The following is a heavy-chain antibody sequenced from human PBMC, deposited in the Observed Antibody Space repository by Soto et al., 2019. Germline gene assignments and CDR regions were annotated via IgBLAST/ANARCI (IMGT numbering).Heavy chain of an antibody. CDR2: IYYSGRT. J-gene: IGHJ4*02. CDR3: GRYDTSGTSLPY. Sequence: SETLSLTCIVSGDSIKSDYWSWIRQPPGKGLEWIGYIYYSGRTKYNPSLTSRVTISIDSSKQQFSLKLTSVTAADTAVYYCGRYDTSGTSLPYWGQGMLVTVS. V-gene: IGHV4-59*01. D-gene: IGHD3-22*01. CDR1: GDSIKSDY.